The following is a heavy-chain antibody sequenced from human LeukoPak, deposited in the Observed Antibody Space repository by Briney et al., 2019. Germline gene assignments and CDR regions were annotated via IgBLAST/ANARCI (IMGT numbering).Heavy chain of an antibody. Sequence: SETLSLTCAVYGVSFSGYYWSWIRQPPGKGLEWIGGINHSGSTNYNPSLKSRVIISVDTSKNQFSLKLSSVTAADTAVYYCARGGWYDYWGQGTLVTVSS. V-gene: IGHV4-34*01. J-gene: IGHJ4*02. CDR3: ARGGWYDY. CDR2: INHSGST. D-gene: IGHD6-19*01. CDR1: GVSFSGYY.